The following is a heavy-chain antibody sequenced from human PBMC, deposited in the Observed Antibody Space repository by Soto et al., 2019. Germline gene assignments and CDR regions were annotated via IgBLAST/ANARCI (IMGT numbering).Heavy chain of an antibody. CDR1: GYSFTSYW. CDR3: ARTTDEYYDILTGYYLAYYYYYGMDV. D-gene: IGHD3-9*01. V-gene: IGHV5-10-1*01. J-gene: IGHJ6*02. Sequence: GESLKSAGKGSGYSFTSYWISWVRQMPGKGLEWMGRIDPSDSYTNYSPSFQGHVTISADKSISTAYLQWSSLKASDTAMYYCARTTDEYYDILTGYYLAYYYYYGMDVWGQGTTVPVSS. CDR2: IDPSDSYT.